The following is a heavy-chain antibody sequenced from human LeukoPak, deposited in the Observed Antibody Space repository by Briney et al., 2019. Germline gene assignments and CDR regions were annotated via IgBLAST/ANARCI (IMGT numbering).Heavy chain of an antibody. CDR2: MYTSGST. J-gene: IGHJ4*02. CDR3: ARGGGYCSGGSCYSSFDY. V-gene: IGHV4-61*02. Sequence: PSETLSLTCTVSGGSISSGSYYWSWIRQPAGKGLEWIGRMYTSGSTNYNPSLKSRATISVDTSKNQFSLKLSSVTAADTAVYYCARGGGYCSGGSCYSSFDYWGQGTLVTVSS. D-gene: IGHD2-15*01. CDR1: GGSISSGSYY.